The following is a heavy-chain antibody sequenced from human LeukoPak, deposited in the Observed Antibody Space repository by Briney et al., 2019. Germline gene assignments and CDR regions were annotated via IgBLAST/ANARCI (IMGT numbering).Heavy chain of an antibody. J-gene: IGHJ4*02. CDR1: GGSFGGYY. CDR2: INHSGST. Sequence: PSETLSLTCAVDGGSFGGYYWSWIRQPPGKGLEWIGEINHSGSTNYNPSLKSRVTISVDTSKNQFSLKLSSVTAADTAVYYCARGPRVGYYGSGSYGGNFDYWGRGTLVTVSS. V-gene: IGHV4-34*01. CDR3: ARGPRVGYYGSGSYGGNFDY. D-gene: IGHD3-10*01.